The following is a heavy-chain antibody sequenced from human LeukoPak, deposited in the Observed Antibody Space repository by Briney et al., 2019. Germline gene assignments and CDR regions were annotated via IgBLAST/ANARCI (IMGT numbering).Heavy chain of an antibody. CDR1: GFTFSSYA. CDR3: AKVIAVAGYNFDY. CDR2: IGGSGGST. Sequence: GGSLRLSCAASGFTFSSYAMSWVRQAPGKGLEWVSAIGGSGGSTYYADSVKGRFTISRDNSKNTLYLQMNSLRAEDTAVYYCAKVIAVAGYNFDYWGQGTLVTVSS. J-gene: IGHJ4*02. V-gene: IGHV3-23*01. D-gene: IGHD6-19*01.